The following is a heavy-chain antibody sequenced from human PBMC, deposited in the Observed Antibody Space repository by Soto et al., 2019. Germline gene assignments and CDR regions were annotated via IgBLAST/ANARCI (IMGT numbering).Heavy chain of an antibody. J-gene: IGHJ4*02. CDR2: ISSSGSTT. V-gene: IGHV3-48*02. D-gene: IGHD2-21*02. Sequence: GGSLRLSYAASGFTFSSYSMNWVRQAPGKGLEWVSYISSSGSTTFYADSVKGRFTVSRDNAKNSLYLQMNSLRDEDTAVYYCARAVVTAIVDYFDYWGQGTLVTVSS. CDR3: ARAVVTAIVDYFDY. CDR1: GFTFSSYS.